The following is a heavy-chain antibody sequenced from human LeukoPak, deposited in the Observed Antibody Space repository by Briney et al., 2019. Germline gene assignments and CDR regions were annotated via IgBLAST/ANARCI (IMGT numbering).Heavy chain of an antibody. D-gene: IGHD5-18*01. CDR3: ARGVEYSYGLGYFDY. J-gene: IGHJ4*02. CDR2: INPSGGST. V-gene: IGHV1-46*01. CDR1: RYAFINYY. Sequence: ASMKVSCKAFRYAFINYYMHWVRQAPGQGLEWMGVINPSGGSTFYAQKFQGRVTMTRDTSTSTVYMELSSLRSEDTAVYYCARGVEYSYGLGYFDYWGQGTLVTVSS.